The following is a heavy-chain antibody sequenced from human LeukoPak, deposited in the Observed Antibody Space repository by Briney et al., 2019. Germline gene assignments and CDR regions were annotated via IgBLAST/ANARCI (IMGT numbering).Heavy chain of an antibody. CDR2: INDRGSTRS. D-gene: IGHD3-3*01. CDR1: SGSFSGYY. V-gene: IGHV4-34*01. J-gene: IGHJ4*02. Sequence: PSETLSLTCAVYSGSFSGYYWSWIRQPPGKGLEWIGEINDRGSTRSSYNPSLKSRVTISVDTSKDQFSLKLSSVTAADTAVYYCARGRDVLRFLEWYRVYIDYWGQGTQVTVSS. CDR3: ARGRDVLRFLEWYRVYIDY.